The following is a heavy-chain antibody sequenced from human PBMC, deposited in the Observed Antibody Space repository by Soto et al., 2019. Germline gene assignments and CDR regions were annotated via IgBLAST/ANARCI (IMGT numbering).Heavy chain of an antibody. J-gene: IGHJ4*02. CDR3: ASSMGRGGNDY. CDR2: IKTDGSEK. V-gene: IGHV3-7*05. Sequence: EVQLVESGGGLVQPGGSLRLSCAASGFTFRDYWMTWVRQAPGKGLECVANIKTDGSEKYYVDPVKGRFTISRDNAKNSLYLQMNSLRAEDTAVYYCASSMGRGGNDYWGQGTLVTVSS. CDR1: GFTFRDYW. D-gene: IGHD3-10*01.